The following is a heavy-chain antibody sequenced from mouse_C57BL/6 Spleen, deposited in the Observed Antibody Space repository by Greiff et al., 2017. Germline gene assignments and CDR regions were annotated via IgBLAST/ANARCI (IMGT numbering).Heavy chain of an antibody. CDR1: GYVFPNYL. D-gene: IGHD1-1*01. CDR2: INTGSGGT. V-gene: IGHV1-54*01. J-gene: IGHJ2*01. CDR3: TRDYDSSYCDY. Sequence: VQLQQFGAEQVRIGTSVMVCCKACGYVFPNYLRERVKQRSGQGREGSGVINTGSGGTNYKEKFKGKATRTEDKSSSTAYMQLSSLTSKNSAVYFYTRDYDSSYCDY.